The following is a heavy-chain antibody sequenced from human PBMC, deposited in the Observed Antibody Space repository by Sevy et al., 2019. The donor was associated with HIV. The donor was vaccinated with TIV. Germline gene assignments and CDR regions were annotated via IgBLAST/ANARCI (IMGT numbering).Heavy chain of an antibody. CDR3: AKVMGGIETLDYYSYYGMDV. CDR2: ISWNSYRI. CDR1: GFRFDDYA. Sequence: GGSLRLSCAASGFRFDDYAMHWVRQVPGKSPEWVSGISWNSYRIDYADSVRGRFTISRDNAKNSLYLQMNSLRVEDTALYYYAKVMGGIETLDYYSYYGMDVWGQGTTVTVSS. D-gene: IGHD2-21*01. V-gene: IGHV3-9*01. J-gene: IGHJ6*02.